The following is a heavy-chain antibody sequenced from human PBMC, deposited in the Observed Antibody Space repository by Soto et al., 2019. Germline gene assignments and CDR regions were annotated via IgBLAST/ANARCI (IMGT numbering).Heavy chain of an antibody. D-gene: IGHD3-22*01. CDR3: ARDSLPNYYDSSGYKSAFDY. CDR1: GYTFTGYY. J-gene: IGHJ4*02. CDR2: INPNSGGT. Sequence: ASVKVSCKASGYTFTGYYMHWVRQAPGQGLEWMGWINPNSGGTNYAQKFQGWVTMTRDTSISTAYMELGRLRSDDTAVYYCARDSLPNYYDSSGYKSAFDYWGQGTLVTVSS. V-gene: IGHV1-2*04.